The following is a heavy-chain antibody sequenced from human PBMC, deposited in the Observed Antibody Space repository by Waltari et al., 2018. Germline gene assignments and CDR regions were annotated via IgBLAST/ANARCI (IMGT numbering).Heavy chain of an antibody. CDR3: AKNSKWNDMTDFDY. V-gene: IGHV3-23*01. CDR1: GFTFSSHA. J-gene: IGHJ4*02. D-gene: IGHD1-1*01. Sequence: EVQLLESGGGLVQPGGSLRLSCAAPGFTFSSHAMSWVRQAPGKGLEWVSSISGSGHSTYYPDSVMGRFTISRDHSKNTLYLQMNSLRAEDTAVYYCAKNSKWNDMTDFDYWGQGTLLIVSS. CDR2: ISGSGHST.